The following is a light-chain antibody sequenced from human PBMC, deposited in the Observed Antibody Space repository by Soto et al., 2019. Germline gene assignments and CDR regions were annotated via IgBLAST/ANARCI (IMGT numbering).Light chain of an antibody. J-gene: IGKJ4*01. V-gene: IGKV3-11*01. Sequence: EIVLTQSPATLSLSPGERATLSCRASQSVSSYLAWYQQKPGQAPRLLIYDASNRATGIPARFSGSGSGTDFPLNISSLEPEDFAVYYCQQRSNWPPDTFGGGTKVEIK. CDR2: DAS. CDR1: QSVSSY. CDR3: QQRSNWPPDT.